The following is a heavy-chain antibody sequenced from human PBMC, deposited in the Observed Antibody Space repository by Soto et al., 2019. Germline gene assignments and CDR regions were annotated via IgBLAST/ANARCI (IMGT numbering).Heavy chain of an antibody. D-gene: IGHD1-26*01. J-gene: IGHJ6*02. CDR3: AKWEGLGSDYYYYAMDV. Sequence: SETLSLTCTVSGGSISRGGYYWTWIRQHPGKGLEWIAYIYHSGYTFYNPSLKSRVTMSVDTSKNQFSLKLRSVTAADTAVYYCAKWEGLGSDYYYYAMDVWGQGTTVTVSS. V-gene: IGHV4-31*03. CDR1: GGSISRGGYY. CDR2: IYHSGYT.